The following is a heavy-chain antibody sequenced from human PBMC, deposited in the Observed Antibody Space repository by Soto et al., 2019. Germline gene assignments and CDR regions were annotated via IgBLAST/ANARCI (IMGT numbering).Heavy chain of an antibody. Sequence: EVQLLESGGGLVQPGGSLRLSCVASGFTFSNYAVTWVRQAPGKGLEWVSTISGSGGSTYYAGSVKVRFTISRDNSMNILFLQRISMRAEDTAVYYCAKDQGSSWYEVDYWGQGTLVTVYS. J-gene: IGHJ4*02. CDR1: GFTFSNYA. CDR3: AKDQGSSWYEVDY. V-gene: IGHV3-23*01. D-gene: IGHD6-13*01. CDR2: ISGSGGST.